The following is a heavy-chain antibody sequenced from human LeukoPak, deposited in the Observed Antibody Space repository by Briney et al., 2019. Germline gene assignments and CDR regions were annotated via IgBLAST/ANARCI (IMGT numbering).Heavy chain of an antibody. CDR2: INPSGSST. CDR3: ARDGVIAVARPELNWFDP. Sequence: ASVKVSCKASRYTFTGYYMHWVRQAPGQGLEWMGLINPSGSSTIYAQKFQGRVTMTRDMSTSTDYMELSSLRSEDTAVYYCARDGVIAVARPELNWFDPWGQGTLVTVSS. CDR1: RYTFTGYY. V-gene: IGHV1-46*01. D-gene: IGHD6-19*01. J-gene: IGHJ5*02.